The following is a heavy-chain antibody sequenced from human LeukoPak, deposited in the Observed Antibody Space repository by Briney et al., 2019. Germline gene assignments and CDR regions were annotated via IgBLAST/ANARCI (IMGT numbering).Heavy chain of an antibody. CDR1: GYTFTSYA. V-gene: IGHV1-2*02. CDR2: INPNSGGT. J-gene: IGHJ4*02. CDR3: ARAADFDY. Sequence: ASVKVSCKASGYTFTSYAMNWVRQAPGQGLEWMGWINPNSGGTNYAQKFQGRVTMTRDTSISTAYMELSRLRSDDTAVYYCARAADFDYWGQGTLVTVSS.